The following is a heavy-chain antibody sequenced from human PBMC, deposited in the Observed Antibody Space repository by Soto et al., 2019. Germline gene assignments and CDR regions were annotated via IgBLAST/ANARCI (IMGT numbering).Heavy chain of an antibody. CDR1: GGTLSGYA. CDR3: ARDRATYDFWSGYTYNWFDP. D-gene: IGHD3-3*01. Sequence: QVQLVQSGAEVKKPGSSVKVSCKASGGTLSGYAISWVRQAPGQGLEWMGGIIPIFGTANYAQKFQGRVTITADESTRTAYMELSSLRSEDTAVYYCARDRATYDFWSGYTYNWFDPWGQGTLVTVSS. V-gene: IGHV1-69*01. CDR2: IIPIFGTA. J-gene: IGHJ5*02.